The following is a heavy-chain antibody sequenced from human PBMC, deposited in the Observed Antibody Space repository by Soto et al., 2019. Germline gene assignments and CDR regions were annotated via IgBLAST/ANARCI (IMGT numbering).Heavy chain of an antibody. V-gene: IGHV4-31*03. J-gene: IGHJ4*02. D-gene: IGHD4-17*01. Sequence: QVQLQESGPGLVKPSQTLSLTCTVSGGSISSGGYYWSWIRPHPGKGLEWIGYLYYSGSTYYNPSRKSRVTISVDTSKNQFALKLSSVTAADTAVYYGARSSQSTVTTVDYWGQGTLGTVSS. CDR1: GGSISSGGYY. CDR2: LYYSGST. CDR3: ARSSQSTVTTVDY.